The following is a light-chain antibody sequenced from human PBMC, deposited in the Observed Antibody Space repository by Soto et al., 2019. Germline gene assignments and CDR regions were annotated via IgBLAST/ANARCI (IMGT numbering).Light chain of an antibody. Sequence: QSVLTQPPSVSGAPGQRVTISCTGSSSNIGAGYDVHWYQQLPGTAPKLLIYGNSNRPSGVPDRFSGSKSGTSASLAITGLHAEDEADYYCQSYYSSLTGLVFGGGTKVTVL. CDR2: GNS. V-gene: IGLV1-40*01. J-gene: IGLJ2*01. CDR1: SSNIGAGYD. CDR3: QSYYSSLTGLV.